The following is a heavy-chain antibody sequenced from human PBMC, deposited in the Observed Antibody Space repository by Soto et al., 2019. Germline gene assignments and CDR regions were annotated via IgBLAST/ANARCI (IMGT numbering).Heavy chain of an antibody. V-gene: IGHV3-20*04. Sequence: EVQLVESGGGVVRPGGSLRLSCAASGFTFDDYGMSWVRQTPGKGLEWVSGINWNGGSTGYADSVKGRFTISRDNAKNSLYLQMNSLRAEDTALYYCARDLSVYCGSGGGTYGMGVWGQGTTVTVSS. J-gene: IGHJ6*02. CDR1: GFTFDDYG. CDR3: ARDLSVYCGSGGGTYGMGV. D-gene: IGHD3-10*01. CDR2: INWNGGST.